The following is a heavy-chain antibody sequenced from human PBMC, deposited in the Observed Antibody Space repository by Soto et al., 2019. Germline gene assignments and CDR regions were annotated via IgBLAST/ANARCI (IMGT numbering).Heavy chain of an antibody. Sequence: GGSLRLSCAASGYTFSDYYMSWIRQAPGKGLEWISYIDTSGTKIYYADSVKGRFTITRDNAKNSLYLEMNGLRDEDTAVYYCASHYDMWSGYLSPVDYWGQGTLVTV. J-gene: IGHJ4*02. D-gene: IGHD3-3*01. CDR1: GYTFSDYY. V-gene: IGHV3-11*01. CDR3: ASHYDMWSGYLSPVDY. CDR2: IDTSGTKI.